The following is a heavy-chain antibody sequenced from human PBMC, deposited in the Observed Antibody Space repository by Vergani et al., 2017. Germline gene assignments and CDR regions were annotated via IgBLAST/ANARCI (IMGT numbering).Heavy chain of an antibody. V-gene: IGHV1-69*01. CDR2: IIPIFGTA. CDR1: GGTFSSYA. D-gene: IGHD6-13*01. CDR3: ARDRRIAAAGIFDLEYYGMDV. J-gene: IGHJ6*02. Sequence: QVQLVQSGAEVKKPGSSVKVSCKASGGTFSSYAISWVRQAPGQGLEWMGGIIPIFGTANYAQKFQGRVTITADESTSTAYMELSSLRTEDTAVYYCARDRRIAAAGIFDLEYYGMDVWGQGTTVTVSS.